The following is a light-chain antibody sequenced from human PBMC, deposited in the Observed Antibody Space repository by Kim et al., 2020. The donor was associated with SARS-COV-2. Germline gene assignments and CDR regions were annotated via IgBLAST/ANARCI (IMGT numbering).Light chain of an antibody. J-gene: IGLJ3*02. CDR3: QSYYSINLV. CDR1: SGSIATTY. Sequence: GTTVTISCTRSSGSIATTYVQWYQQRPGTSPTTVIYEDIQRPSGVPDRFSASIDSSSTSASLTISGLRTEDEADYYCQSYYSINLVFGGGTQLTVL. CDR2: EDI. V-gene: IGLV6-57*01.